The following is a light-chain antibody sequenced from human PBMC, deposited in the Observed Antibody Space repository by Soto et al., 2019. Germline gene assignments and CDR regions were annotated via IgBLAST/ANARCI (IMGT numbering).Light chain of an antibody. J-gene: IGLJ1*01. CDR1: SSNIGSNY. V-gene: IGLV1-47*02. Sequence: QSVLAQPPSASSTPGHGVTMSCSGSSSNIGSNYVYWYQQLPGTAPKLLIYNNNQRPSGVPDRFSASKSGTSASLAIRGLRSDDEADYYCSSWDGSLSGYVFGAGTKVTVL. CDR3: SSWDGSLSGYV. CDR2: NNN.